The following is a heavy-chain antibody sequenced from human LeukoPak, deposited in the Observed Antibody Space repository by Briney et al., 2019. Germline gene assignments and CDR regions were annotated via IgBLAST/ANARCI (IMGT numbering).Heavy chain of an antibody. J-gene: IGHJ3*02. D-gene: IGHD6-19*01. CDR2: IYYSGST. Sequence: PSETLSLTCTVSGGSISSSSFYWGWIRQPPGKGLEWIGSIYYSGSTYYSPSLQSRVTISVDRSKNQFSLKLSSVTAADTAVHYCARQGSLGWRIDAFDIWGQGTLVTVSS. CDR1: GGSISSSSFY. CDR3: ARQGSLGWRIDAFDI. V-gene: IGHV4-39*01.